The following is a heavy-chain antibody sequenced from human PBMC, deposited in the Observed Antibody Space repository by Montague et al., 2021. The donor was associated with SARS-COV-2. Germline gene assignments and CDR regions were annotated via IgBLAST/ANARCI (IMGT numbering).Heavy chain of an antibody. J-gene: IGHJ6*02. V-gene: IGHV1-24*01. Sequence: SVKVSCKVSGYTLTELSMHWVRQAPGKGLEWMGGFDPEDGETIYAQKFQGRVTMTEDTSTDTAYMELSSLRSEDTAVYYCATVNRSSTSCLNYYYYYGMDVWGQGTTVTVSS. CDR2: FDPEDGET. CDR1: GYTLTELS. CDR3: ATVNRSSTSCLNYYYYYGMDV. D-gene: IGHD2-2*01.